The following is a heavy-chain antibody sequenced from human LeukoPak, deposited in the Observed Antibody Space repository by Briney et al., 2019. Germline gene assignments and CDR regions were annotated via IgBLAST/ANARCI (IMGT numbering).Heavy chain of an antibody. CDR1: GFTFSSYG. CDR2: IRYDGSNK. CDR3: AKDMSGYYDSSGCDY. V-gene: IGHV3-30*02. Sequence: GGSLRLSCAASGFTFSSYGMHWVRQAPGKGLEWVAFIRYDGSNKYYADSVKGRFTISRDNSKNTLYLQMNSLRAEDTAVYYCAKDMSGYYDSSGCDYWGQGTLVTVSS. J-gene: IGHJ4*02. D-gene: IGHD3-22*01.